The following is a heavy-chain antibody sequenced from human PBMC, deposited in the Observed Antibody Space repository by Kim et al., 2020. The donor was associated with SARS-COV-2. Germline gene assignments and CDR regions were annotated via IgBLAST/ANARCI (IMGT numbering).Heavy chain of an antibody. V-gene: IGHV3-23*01. CDR2: ISGSGGST. J-gene: IGHJ5*02. CDR1: GFTFSSYA. D-gene: IGHD6-13*01. Sequence: GGSLRLSCAASGFTFSSYAMSWVRQAPGKGLEWVSAISGSGGSTYYADSVKGRFTISRDNSKNTLYLQMNSLRAEDTAVYYCAKLLTAAGTFSLWGSNWFDPWGQGTLVTVSS. CDR3: AKLLTAAGTFSLWGSNWFDP.